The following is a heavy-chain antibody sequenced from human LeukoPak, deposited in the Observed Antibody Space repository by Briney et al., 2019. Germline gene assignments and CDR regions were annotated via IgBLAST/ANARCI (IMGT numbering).Heavy chain of an antibody. CDR1: GFTFSSYA. CDR2: ISGSGGST. CDR3: AKDRARWGGFDY. Sequence: GGSLRLSCAASGFTFSSYAMSWVRQAPGKGLEWVSAISGSGGSTYYADSVKGRFTISRDNSKNTLYLQMNSRRAEDTAVYYCAKDRARWGGFDYWGQGTLVTVSS. D-gene: IGHD3-16*01. J-gene: IGHJ4*02. V-gene: IGHV3-23*01.